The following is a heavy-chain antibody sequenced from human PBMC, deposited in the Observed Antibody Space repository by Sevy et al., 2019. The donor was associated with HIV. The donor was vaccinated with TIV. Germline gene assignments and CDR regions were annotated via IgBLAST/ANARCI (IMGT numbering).Heavy chain of an antibody. V-gene: IGHV3-23*01. D-gene: IGHD6-13*01. CDR2: ISGSGGST. Sequence: GGSLRLSCAASGFTFSSYAMSWVRQAPGKGLEWVSAISGSGGSTYYADSVKGRFTISRDNSKNTLYLQMNSLRAEDTAVYYCAKDKYSSCWYNGVYDAFDIWGQGTMVTVSS. J-gene: IGHJ3*02. CDR3: AKDKYSSCWYNGVYDAFDI. CDR1: GFTFSSYA.